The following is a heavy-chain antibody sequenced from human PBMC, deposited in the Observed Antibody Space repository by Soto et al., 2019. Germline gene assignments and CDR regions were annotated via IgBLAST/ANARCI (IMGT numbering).Heavy chain of an antibody. D-gene: IGHD3-22*01. CDR3: ASILYSSGYYSGPFGYGMDV. CDR2: IIPIFGTA. CDR1: VGTFSSFA. Sequence: GASVKVSCKASVGTFSSFAISWVRQALGQGLERMGGIIPIFGTANYAQKFQGRVTITADESTSTAYMELSSLRSEDTAVYYCASILYSSGYYSGPFGYGMDVWGQGTTVTVSS. V-gene: IGHV1-69*13. J-gene: IGHJ6*02.